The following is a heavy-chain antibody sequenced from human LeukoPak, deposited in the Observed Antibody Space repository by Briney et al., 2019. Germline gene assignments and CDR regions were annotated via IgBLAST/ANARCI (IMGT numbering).Heavy chain of an antibody. J-gene: IGHJ4*02. CDR1: GLNFSSRW. CDR2: IKEDGSEK. D-gene: IGHD6-13*01. Sequence: PGGSLRLSCAASGLNFSSRWMNRVRQAPGQGLEWVASIKEDGSEKHYVDSVKGRFTISRDNGKNSLYLQMNSLRAEDTAVYYCARDSGWWRFDFWGQGTLVTVSS. CDR3: ARDSGWWRFDF. V-gene: IGHV3-7*03.